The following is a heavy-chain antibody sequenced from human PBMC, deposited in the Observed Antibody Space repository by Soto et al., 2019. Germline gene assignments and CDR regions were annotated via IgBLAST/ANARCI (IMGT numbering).Heavy chain of an antibody. J-gene: IGHJ4*02. CDR3: ATDPNVDTAMVRENENGY. D-gene: IGHD5-18*01. CDR1: GGSISSGGYY. Sequence: SETLSLTCTVSGGSISSGGYYWSWIRQHPGKGLEWIGYIYYSGSTYYNPSLKSRVTISVDTSKNQFSLELSSLRSEDTAMYYCATDPNVDTAMVRENENGYWGQGTLVTVSS. V-gene: IGHV4-31*03. CDR2: IYYSGST.